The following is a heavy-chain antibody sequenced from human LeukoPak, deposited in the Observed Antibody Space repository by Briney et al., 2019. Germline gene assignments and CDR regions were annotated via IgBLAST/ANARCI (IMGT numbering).Heavy chain of an antibody. Sequence: SVKVSCKASGGTLNTHIFTWVRQAPGQGLEWMGRITPIIDTTIYAQKFQGRLTIAADKFTSTIYMELSSLRSDDTAVYYCARVNLRGSQYNWFDPRGQGTLVTVSS. V-gene: IGHV1-69*08. CDR1: GGTLNTHI. CDR2: ITPIIDTT. J-gene: IGHJ5*02. CDR3: ARVNLRGSQYNWFDP. D-gene: IGHD1-26*01.